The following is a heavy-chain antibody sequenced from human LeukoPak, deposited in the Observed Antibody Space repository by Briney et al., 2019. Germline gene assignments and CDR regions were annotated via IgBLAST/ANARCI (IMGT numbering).Heavy chain of an antibody. CDR2: IIPIFGTA. Sequence: GASVKVSCKASGGTFSSYAISWVRQAPGQGLEWMGGIIPIFGTANYAQKFQGRVTITADESTSTAYMELSSLRSEDTAVYYCAREAMVRGVTGAFDIWGQGTMVTVSS. V-gene: IGHV1-69*13. D-gene: IGHD3-10*01. CDR1: GGTFSSYA. J-gene: IGHJ3*02. CDR3: AREAMVRGVTGAFDI.